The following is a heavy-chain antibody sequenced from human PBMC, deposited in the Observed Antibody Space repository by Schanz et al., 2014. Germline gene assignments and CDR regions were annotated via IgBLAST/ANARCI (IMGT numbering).Heavy chain of an antibody. Sequence: QVQLVESGGGLVKPGGSLRLSCAASGFIFNDYYMNWIRQAPGKGLEWLSYISRDGTTSYYADSVKGRFTISRDNAKNSLYLEMTSLRGEDTAVYYCARENLNWEAFAIWGQGTVVPVSS. D-gene: IGHD7-27*01. V-gene: IGHV3-11*01. CDR2: ISRDGTTS. J-gene: IGHJ3*02. CDR1: GFIFNDYY. CDR3: ARENLNWEAFAI.